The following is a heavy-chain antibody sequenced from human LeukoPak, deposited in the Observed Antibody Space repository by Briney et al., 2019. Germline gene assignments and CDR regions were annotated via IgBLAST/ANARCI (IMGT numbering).Heavy chain of an antibody. CDR2: ISSSSSYI. CDR3: ARGGSRYLAH. J-gene: IGHJ5*02. CDR1: GFTFSSYS. Sequence: GGSLRLSCAASGFTFSSYSMNWVRQAPGKGLEWVSSISSSSSYIYYADSVKGRFAISRDNAKNSLYLQMNSLRPEDTAVYYCARGGSRYLAHWGQGTLVTVSS. D-gene: IGHD3-16*02. V-gene: IGHV3-21*01.